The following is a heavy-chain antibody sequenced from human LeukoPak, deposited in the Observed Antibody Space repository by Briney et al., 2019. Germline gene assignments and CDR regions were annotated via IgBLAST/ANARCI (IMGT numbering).Heavy chain of an antibody. CDR3: ATYTYYYDSSGYHYYYYMDV. J-gene: IGHJ6*03. D-gene: IGHD3-22*01. CDR1: GYTLTELS. Sequence: ASVKVSCKVSGYTLTELSMHWVRQAPGKGLEWMGGFDPEDGETIYAQKFQGRVTMTEDTSTDTAYMELSSLRSEDTAVYYCATYTYYYDSSGYHYYYYMDVWGKGTTVTISS. V-gene: IGHV1-24*01. CDR2: FDPEDGET.